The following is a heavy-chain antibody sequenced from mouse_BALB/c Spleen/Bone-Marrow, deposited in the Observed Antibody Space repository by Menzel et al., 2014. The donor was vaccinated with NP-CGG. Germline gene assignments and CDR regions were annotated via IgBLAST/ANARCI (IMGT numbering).Heavy chain of an antibody. CDR3: ARLGYYGSFAY. Sequence: EVQGVESGGGLVQPGGSLKLSCAASGFDFSGFWMSWVRQAPGRGLEWIGEINPDSNTINYSPSLKDKFIISRDNAENTLYLQMSKVRSEDTALYYCARLGYYGSFAYWGQGLWSLSLQ. V-gene: IGHV4-1*02. CDR1: GFDFSGFW. D-gene: IGHD1-2*01. CDR2: INPDSNTI. J-gene: IGHJ3*01.